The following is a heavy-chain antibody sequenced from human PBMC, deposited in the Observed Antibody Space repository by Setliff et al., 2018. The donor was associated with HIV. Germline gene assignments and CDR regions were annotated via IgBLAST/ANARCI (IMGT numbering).Heavy chain of an antibody. Sequence: VASVKVSCKASGYTFTSYGISWVRQAPGQGLEWMGWISAYNGNTNYAQKLQGRVTMTTDTSTSTAYMELRSLRSDDTAVYYCARDYYDSSGYIFFPGLPDYWGQGTLVTVSS. J-gene: IGHJ4*02. CDR1: GYTFTSYG. CDR3: ARDYYDSSGYIFFPGLPDY. D-gene: IGHD3-22*01. CDR2: ISAYNGNT. V-gene: IGHV1-18*01.